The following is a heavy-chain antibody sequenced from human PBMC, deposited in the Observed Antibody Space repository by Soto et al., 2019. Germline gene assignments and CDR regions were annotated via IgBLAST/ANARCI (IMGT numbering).Heavy chain of an antibody. J-gene: IGHJ3*01. CDR2: IHSDGSST. V-gene: IGHV3-74*01. CDR3: ARGDRGAFDL. D-gene: IGHD1-26*01. Sequence: EVQLVESGGGLVQPGASLRLSCAASGFTFSYYWMHWVRQAPGKGLVWVSRIHSDGSSTTYADSVKGRFSISRHNARNTVYLQMNSLRAADTAVYYCARGDRGAFDLWGQGTVLTVSS. CDR1: GFTFSYYW.